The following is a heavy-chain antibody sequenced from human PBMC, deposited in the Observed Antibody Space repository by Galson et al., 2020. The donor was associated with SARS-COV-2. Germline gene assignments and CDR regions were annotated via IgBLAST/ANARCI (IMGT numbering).Heavy chain of an antibody. CDR3: VRWSDGSFDY. CDR1: GFTLSDHY. J-gene: IGHJ4*02. D-gene: IGHD2-15*01. CDR2: SKYRRNSYTT. Sequence: SLNTPCPAPGFTLSDHYIDWVRQAPGKGLEWVARSKYRRNSYTTEYAASVNGRFTISRDDSKNLLYLQMNSLKTEVTAVYYCVRWSDGSFDYWGQGPRVTVSS. V-gene: IGHV3-72*01.